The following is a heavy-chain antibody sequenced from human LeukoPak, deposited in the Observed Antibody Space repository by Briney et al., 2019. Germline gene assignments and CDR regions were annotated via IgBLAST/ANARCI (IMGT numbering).Heavy chain of an antibody. CDR3: ARVSPPCGGDCRFFDY. J-gene: IGHJ4*02. CDR1: GYTFTGYY. V-gene: IGHV1-2*02. CDR2: INPNSGGT. D-gene: IGHD2-21*02. Sequence: ASVKVSCKASGYTFTGYYMHWVRQAPGQGLEWMGWINPNSGGTNYAQKFQGRVTMTRDTSISTAYMELSRLRSDDTAVYYCARVSPPCGGDCRFFDYWGQGTLVTVSS.